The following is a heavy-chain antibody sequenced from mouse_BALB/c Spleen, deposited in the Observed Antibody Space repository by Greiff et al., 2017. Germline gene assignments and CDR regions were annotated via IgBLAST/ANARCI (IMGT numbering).Heavy chain of an antibody. CDR3: ARVYYRYDVTYAMDY. D-gene: IGHD2-14*01. CDR2: INPSSGYT. J-gene: IGHJ4*01. CDR1: GYTFTSYT. Sequence: QVQLQQSGAELARPGASVKMSCKASGYTFTSYTMHWVKQRPGQGLEWIGYINPSSGYTNYNQKFKDKATLTADKSSSTAYMQLSSLTSEDSAVYYCARVYYRYDVTYAMDYWGQGTSVTVSS. V-gene: IGHV1-4*01.